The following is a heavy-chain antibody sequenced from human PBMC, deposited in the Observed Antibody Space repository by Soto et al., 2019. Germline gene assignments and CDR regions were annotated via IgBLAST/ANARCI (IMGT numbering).Heavy chain of an antibody. CDR3: VKPRSSLEWPPFDP. CDR1: GFAFRNYD. CDR2: IKSDGTEQ. Sequence: QVKLVESGGRVVQPGKSLRLSCAASGFAFRNYDMHWVRQAPGKGLEWVAVIKSDGTEQSYADSVVGRFFISRDNRRNTIFLQMNNVRPEDTAVYYCVKPRSSLEWPPFDPWGQGTLVTVSS. J-gene: IGHJ5*02. V-gene: IGHV3-30*18. D-gene: IGHD3-3*01.